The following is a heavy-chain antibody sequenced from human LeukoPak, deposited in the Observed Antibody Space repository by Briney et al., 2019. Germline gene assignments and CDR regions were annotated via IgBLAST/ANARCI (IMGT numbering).Heavy chain of an antibody. CDR1: GGSISSGGYY. J-gene: IGHJ5*02. CDR2: IYYSGSI. CDR3: ARDAITGTTNWFDP. D-gene: IGHD1-20*01. Sequence: PSQTLSLTCTVSGGSISSGGYYWCWSRQHPGKGLEWFGYIYYSGSINHNPSLQSPITISVATSKNPLSLKLSSVTAADTAVYYCARDAITGTTNWFDPWGKGTLVTVSS. V-gene: IGHV4-31*01.